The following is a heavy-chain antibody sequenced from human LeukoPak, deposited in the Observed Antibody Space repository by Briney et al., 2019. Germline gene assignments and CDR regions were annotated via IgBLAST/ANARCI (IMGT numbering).Heavy chain of an antibody. CDR3: ARAEYNWNSFSYFDY. J-gene: IGHJ4*02. V-gene: IGHV1-18*01. CDR2: ISAYNGNT. CDR1: GYTFTSYG. D-gene: IGHD1-7*01. Sequence: GAPVKVSCKASGYTFTSYGISWVRQAPGQGLEWMGWISAYNGNTNYAQKLQGRVTMTTDTSTSTAYMELRGLRSDDTAVYYCARAEYNWNSFSYFDYWGQGTLVTASS.